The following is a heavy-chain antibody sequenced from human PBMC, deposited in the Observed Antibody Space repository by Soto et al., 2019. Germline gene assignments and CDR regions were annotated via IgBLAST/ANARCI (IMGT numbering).Heavy chain of an antibody. V-gene: IGHV1-69*13. CDR1: GGTFSSYA. CDR2: IIPIFGTA. J-gene: IGHJ3*02. Sequence: GASVKVSCKASGGTFSSYAISWVRQAPGQGLEWMGGIIPIFGTANYAQKFQGRVTITADESTSTAYMELSSLRSEDTAVYYCTRENIGNSDGLYDAFDIWGQGTTVTVSS. CDR3: TRENIGNSDGLYDAFDI. D-gene: IGHD2-15*01.